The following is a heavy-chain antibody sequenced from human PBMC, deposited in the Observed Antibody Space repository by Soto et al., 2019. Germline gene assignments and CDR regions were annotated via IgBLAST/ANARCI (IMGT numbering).Heavy chain of an antibody. Sequence: EVQLVESGGGLVQPGGSLRLSCAASGFTFSSYWMSWVRQAPGKGLEWVANIKQDGSEKYYVDSVKGRFTISRDNAKNSLYLQMNSLRAEDTAVYYCAREAHIAVADSDYWGQGTLVTVSS. V-gene: IGHV3-7*03. CDR1: GFTFSSYW. CDR3: AREAHIAVADSDY. CDR2: IKQDGSEK. D-gene: IGHD6-19*01. J-gene: IGHJ4*02.